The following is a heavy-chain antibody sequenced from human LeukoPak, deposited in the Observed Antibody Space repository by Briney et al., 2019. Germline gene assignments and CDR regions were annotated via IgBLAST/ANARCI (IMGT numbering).Heavy chain of an antibody. CDR2: INWNGGST. CDR1: GFTFDDYG. V-gene: IGHV3-20*04. CDR3: ARIHPMGTVSRVYAFDI. J-gene: IGHJ3*02. D-gene: IGHD4-17*01. Sequence: GGSLRLSCAASGFTFDDYGMSWVRQAPGKGLEWVSGINWNGGSTGYADSVKGRFTISRDNAKNSLYLQMNSLRAEDTALYYCARIHPMGTVSRVYAFDIWGQGTMATVSS.